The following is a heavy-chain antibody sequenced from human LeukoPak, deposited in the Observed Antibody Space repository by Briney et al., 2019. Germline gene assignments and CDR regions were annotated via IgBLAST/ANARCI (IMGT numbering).Heavy chain of an antibody. CDR1: GGSMNSYY. V-gene: IGHV4-59*08. CDR2: IYYSGST. D-gene: IGHD3-9*01. J-gene: IGHJ4*02. Sequence: SETLSLTCSVSGGSMNSYYWSWIRQSPGKGLEWIGYIYYSGSTNYNPSLKSRVTISVDTSKNQFSLKLSSATAADTAVYYCARRVWLRPFDYWGQGTLVTVSS. CDR3: ARRVWLRPFDY.